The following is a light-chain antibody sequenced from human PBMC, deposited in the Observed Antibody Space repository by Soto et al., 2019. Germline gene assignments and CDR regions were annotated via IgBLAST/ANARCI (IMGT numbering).Light chain of an antibody. J-gene: IGLJ1*01. CDR1: SSDVGSYNL. V-gene: IGLV2-23*01. CDR3: CSYAGSSTFV. Sequence: LTQPASVSGSPGQSITISCTGTSSDVGSYNLVSWYQQHPGKAPKLMIYEGSKRPSGVSNRFSGSKSGNTASLTISGLQAEDEADYYCCSYAGSSTFVCGTGTKVTLL. CDR2: EGS.